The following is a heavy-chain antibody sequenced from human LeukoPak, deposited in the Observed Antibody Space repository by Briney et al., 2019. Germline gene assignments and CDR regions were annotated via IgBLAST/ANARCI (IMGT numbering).Heavy chain of an antibody. CDR2: IYTSGST. V-gene: IGHV4-61*02. CDR3: AREWITNPFAPLGV. D-gene: IGHD3-16*01. CDR1: GGSISSGSYY. J-gene: IGHJ6*04. Sequence: SQTLSLTCTVSGGSISSGSYYWSWIRQPAGKGLEWIGRIYTSGSTYYNPSLKSRVTISVDTSKNQFSLKLSSVTAADTAVYYCAREWITNPFAPLGVWGKGTTVTVSS.